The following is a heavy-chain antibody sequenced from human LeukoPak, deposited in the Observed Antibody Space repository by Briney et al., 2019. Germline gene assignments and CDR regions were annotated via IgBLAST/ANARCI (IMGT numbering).Heavy chain of an antibody. CDR3: ARGRFGRYCSGGSCSRAEYFQH. CDR2: INHSGST. CDR1: GGSFSGYY. D-gene: IGHD2-15*01. V-gene: IGHV4-34*01. J-gene: IGHJ1*01. Sequence: SETLSLTCAVYGGSFSGYYWSWIRQPPGKGLEWIGEINHSGSTNYNPSLKSRVTISVDTSKNQFSLKLSSVTAADTAVYYCARGRFGRYCSGGSCSRAEYFQHWGQGTLVTVSS.